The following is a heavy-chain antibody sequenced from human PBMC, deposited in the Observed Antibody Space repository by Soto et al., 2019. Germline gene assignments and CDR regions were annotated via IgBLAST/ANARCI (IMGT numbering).Heavy chain of an antibody. V-gene: IGHV4-59*01. D-gene: IGHD6-6*01. J-gene: IGHJ4*02. Sequence: SETLSLTCTVSGGSISSYYWSWIRQPPGKGLEWIGYIYYSGSTNYNPSLKSRVTISVDTSKNQFSLKLSSVTAADTAVYYCARVISSSMDWYFDYWGQGTLVTVSS. CDR2: IYYSGST. CDR1: GGSISSYY. CDR3: ARVISSSMDWYFDY.